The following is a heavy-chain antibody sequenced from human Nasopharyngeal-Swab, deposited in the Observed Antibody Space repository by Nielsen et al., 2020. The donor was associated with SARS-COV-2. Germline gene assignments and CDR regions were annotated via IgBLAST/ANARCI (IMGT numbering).Heavy chain of an antibody. D-gene: IGHD3-10*01. J-gene: IGHJ6*02. CDR2: IDPSDSYS. V-gene: IGHV5-10-1*01. CDR3: ARRPFYYGSGTVRGMDV. CDR1: GYSFSSYW. Sequence: GESLKISCKGSGYSFSSYWISWVRQMPGKGLEWMGIIDPSDSYSNYSPSFQGHVTISVDKSLSTAFLQWSSLKASDTAVYYCARRPFYYGSGTVRGMDVWGQGTTVTVSS.